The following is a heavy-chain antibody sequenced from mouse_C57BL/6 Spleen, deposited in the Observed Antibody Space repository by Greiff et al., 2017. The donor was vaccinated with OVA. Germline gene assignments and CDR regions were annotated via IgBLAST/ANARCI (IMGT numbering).Heavy chain of an antibody. Sequence: QVQLQQPGAELVRPGTSVKLSCKASGYTFTSYWMHWVKQRPGQGLEWIGVIDPSDSYTNYNQKFKGKATLTVDTSSSTAYMQLSSLTSEDSAVYYCAREGLVTTRTWFAYWGQGTLVTVSA. CDR3: AREGLVTTRTWFAY. CDR1: GYTFTSYW. J-gene: IGHJ3*01. D-gene: IGHD2-5*01. V-gene: IGHV1-59*01. CDR2: IDPSDSYT.